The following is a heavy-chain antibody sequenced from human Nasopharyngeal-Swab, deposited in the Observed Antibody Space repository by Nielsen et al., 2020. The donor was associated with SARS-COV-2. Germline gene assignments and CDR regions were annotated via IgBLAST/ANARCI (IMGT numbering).Heavy chain of an antibody. D-gene: IGHD6-13*01. CDR2: IYHSGST. CDR1: GYSISSGYY. V-gene: IGHV4-38-2*01. J-gene: IGHJ4*02. CDR3: ARRSSWYYLDY. Sequence: SETLSLTCAVSGYSISSGYYWGWIRQPPGKGLECIGNIYHSGSTYYNPSLKSRVTISVGTSKNQFSLKLSSVTAADTAVYYCARRSSWYYLDYWGQGILVTVSS.